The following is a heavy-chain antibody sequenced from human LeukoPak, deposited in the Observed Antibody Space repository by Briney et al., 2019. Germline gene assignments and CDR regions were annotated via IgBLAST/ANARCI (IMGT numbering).Heavy chain of an antibody. CDR1: GFNLTYYW. D-gene: IGHD3-22*01. CDR2: IKQDGREK. J-gene: IGHJ4*02. Sequence: GGSLRLSCAASGFNLTYYWMTWVRQAPGKGLEWVANIKQDGREKYYVDSVKGRFTISRDNAKNSVYLQMNNLRAEDTAVYYCARDAEPYYYDSSGYYIGYWGQGTLVTVSS. V-gene: IGHV3-7*01. CDR3: ARDAEPYYYDSSGYYIGY.